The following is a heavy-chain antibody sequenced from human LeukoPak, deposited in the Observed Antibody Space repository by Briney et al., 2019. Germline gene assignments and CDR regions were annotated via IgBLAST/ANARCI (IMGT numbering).Heavy chain of an antibody. D-gene: IGHD1-14*01. J-gene: IGHJ4*02. V-gene: IGHV4-59*01. CDR3: AAVARTLVFDY. CDR2: FYYSGST. Sequence: SETLSLTCTVSGGSISSYYWSWIRQPPGKGLEWIGYFYYSGSTNYNPSLKSRVTISVDTSKNQSSLKLSSVTAADTAVYYCAAVARTLVFDYWGQGTLVTVSS. CDR1: GGSISSYY.